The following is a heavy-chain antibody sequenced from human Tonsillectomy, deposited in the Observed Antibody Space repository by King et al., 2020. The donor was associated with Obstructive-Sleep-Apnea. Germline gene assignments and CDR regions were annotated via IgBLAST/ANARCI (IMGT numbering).Heavy chain of an antibody. V-gene: IGHV3-48*04. CDR2: ISSSSSTI. J-gene: IGHJ6*02. Sequence: QLVQSGGGLVQPGGSLRLSCAASGFTFSSYSMNWVRQAPGKGLEWVSYISSSSSTIYYADSVKGRFTISRDNAKNSLYLQMNSLRAEDTAVYYCARDQLKEGDYNWNYDGSYYYGMDVWGQGTTVTVSS. CDR3: ARDQLKEGDYNWNYDGSYYYGMDV. D-gene: IGHD1-7*01. CDR1: GFTFSSYS.